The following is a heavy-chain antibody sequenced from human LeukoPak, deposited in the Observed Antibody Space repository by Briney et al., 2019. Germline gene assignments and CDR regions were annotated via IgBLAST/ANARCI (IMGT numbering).Heavy chain of an antibody. J-gene: IGHJ6*03. V-gene: IGHV3-11*04. CDR3: ARDRLITMVRGVIRYMDV. D-gene: IGHD3-10*01. CDR2: ISSSGSTI. CDR1: GFTFSDYY. Sequence: PGGSLRLSCAASGFTFSDYYMSWIRQAPGKGLEWVSYISSSGSTIYYADSVKGRFTISRDNAKNSLYLQMNSLRAKDTAVYYCARDRLITMVRGVIRYMDVWGKGTTVTVSS.